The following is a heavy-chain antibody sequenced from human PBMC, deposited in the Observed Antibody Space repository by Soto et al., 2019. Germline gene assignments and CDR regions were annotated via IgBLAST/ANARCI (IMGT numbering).Heavy chain of an antibody. CDR2: IIPIFGTA. V-gene: IGHV1-69*13. Sequence: ASVKVSCKASGGTFSSYAISWVRQAPGQGLEWMGGIIPIFGTANYAQKFQGRVTITADESTSTAYMELSSLRSEDTAVYYCAREGGEDFWSGPRSYAFDIWGQGTMVTVSS. J-gene: IGHJ3*02. CDR1: GGTFSSYA. CDR3: AREGGEDFWSGPRSYAFDI. D-gene: IGHD3-3*01.